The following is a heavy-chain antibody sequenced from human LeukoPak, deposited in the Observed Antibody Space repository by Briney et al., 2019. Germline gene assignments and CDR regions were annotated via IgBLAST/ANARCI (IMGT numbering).Heavy chain of an antibody. D-gene: IGHD5-18*01. CDR1: GGTFSSYA. CDR3: ARDMGYSYGQSQLMLDY. CDR2: IIPIFGTA. Sequence: ASVRVSCKASGGTFSSYAISWVRQAPGQGLEWMGGIIPIFGTANYAQKFQGRVTITTDESTSTAYMELSSLRSEDTAVYYCARDMGYSYGQSQLMLDYWGQGTLVTVSS. V-gene: IGHV1-69*05. J-gene: IGHJ4*02.